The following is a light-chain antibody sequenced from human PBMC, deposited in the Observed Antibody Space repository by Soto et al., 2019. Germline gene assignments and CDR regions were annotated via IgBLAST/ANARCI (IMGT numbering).Light chain of an antibody. J-gene: IGKJ1*01. V-gene: IGKV1-5*03. CDR2: KAS. CDR1: QSISSW. CDR3: QQYNSYSPST. Sequence: DIQMTQSPSTLSASVGDRVTITCRASQSISSWLAWYQQKPGKAPKLLIYKASSLESGVPSRFSGSGSGTEFTLTISSLQPDDFATYYCQQYNSYSPSTFGQGTQVEIK.